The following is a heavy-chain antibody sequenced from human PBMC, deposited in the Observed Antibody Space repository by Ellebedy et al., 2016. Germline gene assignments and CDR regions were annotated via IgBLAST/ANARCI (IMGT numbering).Heavy chain of an antibody. CDR3: ARREYCTNGVCYYMDV. D-gene: IGHD2-8*01. V-gene: IGHV3-30*03. J-gene: IGHJ6*03. Sequence: GESLKISCVVSGFTFSNYGMYWVRRAPGKGLEWVAGIAYDGSREYYPDSMKGRFTISRDNSKNTLYLQMNTLRPEDTAVYYCARREYCTNGVCYYMDVWGKGTTVTVSS. CDR2: IAYDGSRE. CDR1: GFTFSNYG.